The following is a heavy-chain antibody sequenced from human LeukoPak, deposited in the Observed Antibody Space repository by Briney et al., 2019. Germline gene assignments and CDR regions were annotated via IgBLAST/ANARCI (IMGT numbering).Heavy chain of an antibody. D-gene: IGHD2-2*02. V-gene: IGHV3-21*01. CDR1: GFTFSSYS. CDR2: ISSSSSYI. CDR3: ARVRYCSSTSCYTAYYYYYGMDV. Sequence: PGGSLRLSCAASGFTFSSYSMNWVRQAPGKGLEWVSSISSSSSYIYYADSVKGRFTISRDNAKTSLYLQMNSLRAEDTAVYYCARVRYCSSTSCYTAYYYYYGMDVWGQGTTVTVSS. J-gene: IGHJ6*02.